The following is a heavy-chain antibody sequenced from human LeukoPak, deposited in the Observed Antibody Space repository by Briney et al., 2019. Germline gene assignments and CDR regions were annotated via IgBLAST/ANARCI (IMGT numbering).Heavy chain of an antibody. J-gene: IGHJ4*02. CDR3: ARTDMTATTGFDY. CDR1: AYSFTMYW. CDR2: IYPGDSDT. Sequence: GESLKISCRGSAYSFTMYWIAWVRQMPGKGLEWMGIIYPGDSDTRYSPSFQGRVTISADKSISTAYLQWRSLKASDSAMYYCARTDMTATTGFDYWGQGTLVTVSS. D-gene: IGHD1-7*01. V-gene: IGHV5-51*01.